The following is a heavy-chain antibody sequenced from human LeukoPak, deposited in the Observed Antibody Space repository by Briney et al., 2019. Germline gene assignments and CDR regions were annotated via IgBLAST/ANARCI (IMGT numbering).Heavy chain of an antibody. V-gene: IGHV3-30-3*01. CDR1: GFIFSSYA. CDR2: ISYDGTNT. J-gene: IGHJ4*02. D-gene: IGHD3-3*01. Sequence: GGSMRLSCAASGFIFSSYAMHWVRQAPGKGLEWVAVISYDGTNTDYADSVKGRFTISRDNSKNALYLQMNSLRAEDTAVYYCARCRDYDFWSGSAVDYWGQGTLVTVSS. CDR3: ARCRDYDFWSGSAVDY.